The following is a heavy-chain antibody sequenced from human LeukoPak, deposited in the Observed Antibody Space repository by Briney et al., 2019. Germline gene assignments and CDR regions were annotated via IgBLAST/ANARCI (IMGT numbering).Heavy chain of an antibody. J-gene: IGHJ4*02. V-gene: IGHV3-11*05. CDR2: ISSSSSYT. CDR1: GFTFSDYY. CDR3: ARAAGPPDPYYFDY. D-gene: IGHD6-13*01. Sequence: GGSLRLSCAAPGFTFSDYYMSWIRQAPGKGLEWVSYISSSSSYTNYADSVKGRFTISRDNAKNSLYLQMNSLRAEDTAVYYCARAAGPPDPYYFDYWGQGTLVTVSS.